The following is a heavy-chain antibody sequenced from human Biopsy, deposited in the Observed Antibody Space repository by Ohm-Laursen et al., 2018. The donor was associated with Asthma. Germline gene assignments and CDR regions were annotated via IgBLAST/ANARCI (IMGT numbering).Heavy chain of an antibody. J-gene: IGHJ4*02. CDR3: ARAQDYYDSRGYYRSFDY. V-gene: IGHV4-31*03. D-gene: IGHD3-22*01. CDR1: SGSITSGGYY. CDR2: IYYSGST. Sequence: SQTLSLTCTVSSGSITSGGYYWTWIRQHPGKGLEWIGFIYYSGSTYYNPSLKSRVSISIDTSKNQFSLKLSSVTAVDTAVYYCARAQDYYDSRGYYRSFDYWGQGTLVTVSS.